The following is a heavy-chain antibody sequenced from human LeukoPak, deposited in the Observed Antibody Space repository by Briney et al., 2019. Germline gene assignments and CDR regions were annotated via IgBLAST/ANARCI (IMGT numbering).Heavy chain of an antibody. CDR2: IRYDGSNK. J-gene: IGHJ3*02. CDR1: GFTFSSYG. D-gene: IGHD4-23*01. Sequence: PGGSLRLSCAASGFTFSSYGMHWVRQAPGKGLEWVAFIRYDGSNKYYADSVKGRFTISRDNSKNTLYLQMNGLRAEDTAVYYCAKTSYGGNNLEAFDIWGQGTMVTVSS. V-gene: IGHV3-30*02. CDR3: AKTSYGGNNLEAFDI.